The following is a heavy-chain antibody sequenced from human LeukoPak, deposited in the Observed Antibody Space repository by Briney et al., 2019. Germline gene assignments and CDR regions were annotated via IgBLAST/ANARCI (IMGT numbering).Heavy chain of an antibody. CDR1: GFTFSNYW. Sequence: GGSLRLSCAASGFTFSNYWMSWVRQAPGKGLEWVANIKQDGSEKYYVDPVKGRFTISRDNAKNSLYLQMNSLRAEDTAIYYCGPSSWDYWGQGTLVTVSS. D-gene: IGHD6-19*01. J-gene: IGHJ4*02. V-gene: IGHV3-7*01. CDR3: GPSSWDY. CDR2: IKQDGSEK.